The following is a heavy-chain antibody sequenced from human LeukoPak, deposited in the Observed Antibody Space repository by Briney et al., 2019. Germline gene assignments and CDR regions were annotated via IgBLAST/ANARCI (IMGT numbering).Heavy chain of an antibody. J-gene: IGHJ4*02. CDR1: GGSISSSSDY. V-gene: IGHV4-39*01. Sequence: SETLSLTCTVSGGSISSSSDYWGWIRQPPGKGLEWIGSIYYSGSTYYNPSLKSRVTISVDTSKNHFSLKLSSVTASDTAAYYCARQPGFMSSWPLLFDYWGQGTLVTVS. CDR3: ARQPGFMSSWPLLFDY. CDR2: IYYSGST. D-gene: IGHD6-13*01.